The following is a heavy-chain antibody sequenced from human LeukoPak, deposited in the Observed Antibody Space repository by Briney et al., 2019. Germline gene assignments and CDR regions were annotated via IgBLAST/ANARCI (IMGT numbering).Heavy chain of an antibody. V-gene: IGHV3-23*01. Sequence: GGSLRLSCAASGFTFSSYAMSWVRQAPGKGLEWVSAISGSGGSTYYADSVKGRFTISRDNSKNTLYLQMNSLRAEDTAVYYCATHQVPEGSYYYMDVWGKGTTVTVSS. D-gene: IGHD2-2*01. CDR2: ISGSGGST. J-gene: IGHJ6*03. CDR1: GFTFSSYA. CDR3: ATHQVPEGSYYYMDV.